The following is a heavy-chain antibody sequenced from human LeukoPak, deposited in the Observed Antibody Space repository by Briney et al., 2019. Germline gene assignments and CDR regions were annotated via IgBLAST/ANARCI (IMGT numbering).Heavy chain of an antibody. J-gene: IGHJ4*02. CDR1: GFTFSSYG. Sequence: GGSLRLSCAASGFTFSSYGMHWVRQAPGKGLEWVAVISYDGSNKYYADSVKGRFTISRDNSKNTLYLQMNSLRAEDTAVYYCARAPYGDPLYYFDYWGQGTLVTVSS. V-gene: IGHV3-30*03. CDR2: ISYDGSNK. D-gene: IGHD4-17*01. CDR3: ARAPYGDPLYYFDY.